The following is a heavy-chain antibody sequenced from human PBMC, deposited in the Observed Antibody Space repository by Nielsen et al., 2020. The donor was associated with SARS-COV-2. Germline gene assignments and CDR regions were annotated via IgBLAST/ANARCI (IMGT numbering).Heavy chain of an antibody. CDR1: GGSISSSSYY. CDR2: IYYSGST. J-gene: IGHJ4*02. Sequence: SETLSLTCTVSGGSISSSSYYWGWIRQPPGKGLERIGSIYYSGSTYYNPSLKSRVTISVDTSKNQFSLKLSSVTAADTAVYYCAGASGRGYSYDRWGQGTLVTVSS. D-gene: IGHD5-18*01. CDR3: AGASGRGYSYDR. V-gene: IGHV4-39*07.